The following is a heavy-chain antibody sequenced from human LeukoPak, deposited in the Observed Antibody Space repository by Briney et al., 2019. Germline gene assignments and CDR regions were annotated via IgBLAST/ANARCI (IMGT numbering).Heavy chain of an antibody. CDR1: GGSISSYY. Sequence: PSETLSLTCTVSGGSISSYYWSWIRQPPGKGLEWIGYIYYSGSTNYNPSLMSRVTISVDTSKNQFSLKLSSVTAADTAVYYCARGYSYGSSFNDYWGQGTLVTVSS. J-gene: IGHJ4*02. CDR2: IYYSGST. D-gene: IGHD5-18*01. V-gene: IGHV4-59*01. CDR3: ARGYSYGSSFNDY.